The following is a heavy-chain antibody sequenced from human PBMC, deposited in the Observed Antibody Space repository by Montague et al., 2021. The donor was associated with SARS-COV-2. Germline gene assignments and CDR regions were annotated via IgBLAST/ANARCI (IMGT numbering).Heavy chain of an antibody. J-gene: IGHJ5*02. D-gene: IGHD3-9*01. CDR1: GFTFSSYW. CDR2: INSDGSST. Sequence: SLRLSCAASGFTFSSYWMHWVRQAPGKGLVWVSRINSDGSSTSYADSVKGRFTISRDNAKNTLYLQMNSLRAEDTAVYYCARARGGVSVLRYFGWLLGRTNWFAPWGQGTLVTVSS. CDR3: ARARGGVSVLRYFGWLLGRTNWFAP. V-gene: IGHV3-74*01.